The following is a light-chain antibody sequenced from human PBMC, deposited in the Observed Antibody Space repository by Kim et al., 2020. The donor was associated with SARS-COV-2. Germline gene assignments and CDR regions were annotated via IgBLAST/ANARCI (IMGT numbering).Light chain of an antibody. V-gene: IGKV1-39*01. Sequence: DIQMTQSPSSLSASVGDRVTITCRASQTISTYLNWYQQKPGKAPKLLIYAASSLQSGVPSRFSGSGSVTDFTLTITSLQPEDFATYYCQQTYTSPRLTFGGGTKVDIK. J-gene: IGKJ4*01. CDR2: AAS. CDR1: QTISTY. CDR3: QQTYTSPRLT.